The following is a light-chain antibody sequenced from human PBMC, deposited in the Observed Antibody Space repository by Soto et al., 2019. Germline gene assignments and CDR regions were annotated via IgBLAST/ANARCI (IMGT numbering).Light chain of an antibody. CDR2: KAS. Sequence: DIQMTQSPSTLSASVGDRVTITCRASQSVSTLLAWYQQKPGEAPKLLIYKASSLQRGVPSRFSGSGSGTEFTLTISSLQPDDFATYHCQQYNSYVWTFGQGTKVEIK. J-gene: IGKJ1*01. CDR1: QSVSTL. V-gene: IGKV1-5*03. CDR3: QQYNSYVWT.